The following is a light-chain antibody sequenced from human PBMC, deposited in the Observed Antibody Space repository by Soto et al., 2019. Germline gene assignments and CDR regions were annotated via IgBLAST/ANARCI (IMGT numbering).Light chain of an antibody. CDR3: QQYDNLPT. J-gene: IGKJ4*01. CDR2: DAS. CDR1: QDISNY. Sequence: DLQMTQSPSSLSASVGDRVTITCQASQDISNYLNWYQQKPGKAPKLLIYDASNLETGVPSRFSGSGSGTAFTFTISSLQPEDIATYYCQQYDNLPTFGGGTKVEIK. V-gene: IGKV1-33*01.